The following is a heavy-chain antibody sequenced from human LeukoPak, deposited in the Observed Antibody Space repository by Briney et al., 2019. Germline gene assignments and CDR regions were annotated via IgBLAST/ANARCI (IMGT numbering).Heavy chain of an antibody. CDR2: IYYTGST. CDR1: GGSVSSSDYY. Sequence: SETLSLTCTVSGGSVSSSDYYWSWIRQPPGRGLEWLGNIYYTGSTSYNPSLKSRVTFSVDTFNNQFSLHLSSVTAADTAVYYCARENYCTNGVCWAFDPWGQGTLVTVSS. CDR3: ARENYCTNGVCWAFDP. V-gene: IGHV4-39*07. D-gene: IGHD2-8*01. J-gene: IGHJ5*02.